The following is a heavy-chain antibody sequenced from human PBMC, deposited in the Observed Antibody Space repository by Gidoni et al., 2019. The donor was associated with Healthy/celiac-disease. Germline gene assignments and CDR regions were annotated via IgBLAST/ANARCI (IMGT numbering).Heavy chain of an antibody. CDR1: GGSISSGSYY. CDR2: IYTSGST. V-gene: IGHV4-61*02. D-gene: IGHD3-9*01. Sequence: QVQLQESGPGLVKPSQTLSLTCTVSGGSISSGSYYWSWIRQPAGKGLEWIGRIYTSGSTNYNPSLKSRVTMSVDTSKNQFSLKLSSVTAADTAVYYCASGYYDILADPWGQGTLVTVSS. J-gene: IGHJ5*02. CDR3: ASGYYDILADP.